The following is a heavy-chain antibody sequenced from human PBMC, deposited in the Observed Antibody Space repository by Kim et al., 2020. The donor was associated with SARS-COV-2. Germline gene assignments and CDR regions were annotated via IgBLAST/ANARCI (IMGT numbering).Heavy chain of an antibody. Sequence: SVKVSCKASGGTFCSYAISWVRQAPGQGLEWMGGIIPIFGTANYAQKFQGRVTITADESTSTAYMELSSLRSEDTAVYYCARGLTIFGVVSWDVWGQGTTVTVSS. V-gene: IGHV1-69*13. CDR1: GGTFCSYA. CDR3: ARGLTIFGVVSWDV. CDR2: IIPIFGTA. J-gene: IGHJ6*02. D-gene: IGHD3-3*01.